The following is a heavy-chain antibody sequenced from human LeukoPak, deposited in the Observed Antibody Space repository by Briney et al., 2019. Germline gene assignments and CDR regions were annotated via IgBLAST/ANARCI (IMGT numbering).Heavy chain of an antibody. V-gene: IGHV1-69*04. CDR3: AREGRTYYDFWSGLNTPFDY. CDR1: GGTFSSYA. CDR2: IIPILGIA. D-gene: IGHD3-3*01. Sequence: GASVKVSCKASGGTFSSYAISWVRQAPGQGLEWMGRIIPILGIANYAQKFQGRVTITADKSTSTAYMELRSLRSDDTAVYYCAREGRTYYDFWSGLNTPFDYWGQGTLVTVSS. J-gene: IGHJ4*02.